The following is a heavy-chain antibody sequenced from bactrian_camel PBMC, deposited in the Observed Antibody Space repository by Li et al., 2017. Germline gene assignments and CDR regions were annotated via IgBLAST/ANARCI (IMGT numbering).Heavy chain of an antibody. J-gene: IGHJ4*01. CDR1: LFSFDDAD. D-gene: IGHD1*01. Sequence: HVQLVESGGGSVQAGGSLRLTCTASLFSFDDADMGWYRHAPGNECELVSTISSDGVTNYAYSVKGRFTISKDNAENTVYLQMNSLKPEDTAVYYCAARPEWPGSLSWRRSYEYNYWGQGTQVTVS. CDR2: ISSDGVT. CDR3: AARPEWPGSLSWRRSYEYNY. V-gene: IGHV3S63*01.